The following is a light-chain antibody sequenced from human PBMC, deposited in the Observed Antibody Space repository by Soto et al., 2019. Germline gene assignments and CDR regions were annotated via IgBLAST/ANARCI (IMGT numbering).Light chain of an antibody. CDR2: ENN. Sequence: QSVLTQPPSVSAAPRQKVTLSFSGSSSNIGNNYVSWYQQLPGTAPKLLIYENNKRPSGIPDRVSGSKSGTSATLGITGLQTGDEADYYCGTWDSSLSAPVVFGGGTKLTVL. CDR3: GTWDSSLSAPVV. V-gene: IGLV1-51*02. J-gene: IGLJ2*01. CDR1: SSNIGNNY.